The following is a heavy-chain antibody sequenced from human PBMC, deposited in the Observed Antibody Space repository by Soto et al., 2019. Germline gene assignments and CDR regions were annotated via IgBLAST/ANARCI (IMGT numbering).Heavy chain of an antibody. CDR3: ARASDASRLRPDY. V-gene: IGHV4-59*01. J-gene: IGHJ4*02. D-gene: IGHD4-17*01. CDR2: LYNSGST. Sequence: PSETLSLTCTVSGGSISRYYWSWIRQPPGKGPEWIGYLYNSGSTDYNPSLKSRVTMSVDTSKTQFSLKLSSMTAADTAVYYCARASDASRLRPDYWGQGTLVTVSS. CDR1: GGSISRYY.